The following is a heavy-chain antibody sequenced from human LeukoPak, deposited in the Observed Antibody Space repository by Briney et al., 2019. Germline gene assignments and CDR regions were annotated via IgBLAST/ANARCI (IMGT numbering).Heavy chain of an antibody. CDR2: MAPRDDGA. Sequence: APVKPSCKTSGYSFSNYHVHWVRQAPGQGLEWVGIMAPRDDGATYAQKFQGRVTMTRDTSTSTLYMDLSSLRPEDTAVYYCAREVRTGIGATDYWGQGTLVTVSS. CDR3: AREVRTGIGATDY. CDR1: GYSFSNYH. J-gene: IGHJ4*02. D-gene: IGHD1-26*01. V-gene: IGHV1-46*01.